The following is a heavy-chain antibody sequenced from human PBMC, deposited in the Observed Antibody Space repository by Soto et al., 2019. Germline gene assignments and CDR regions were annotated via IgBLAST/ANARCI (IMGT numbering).Heavy chain of an antibody. Sequence: EVQLVESGGGLVQPGRSLRLSCAASGFTFDDYAMHWVRQAPGKGLEWVSGISWNSGSIGYADSVKGRFTISRDNAKNSLYLQMNSLRDEDTALYYRAKGDYGDYNDAFDIWGQGTMVTASS. J-gene: IGHJ3*02. CDR1: GFTFDDYA. CDR2: ISWNSGSI. D-gene: IGHD4-17*01. V-gene: IGHV3-9*01. CDR3: AKGDYGDYNDAFDI.